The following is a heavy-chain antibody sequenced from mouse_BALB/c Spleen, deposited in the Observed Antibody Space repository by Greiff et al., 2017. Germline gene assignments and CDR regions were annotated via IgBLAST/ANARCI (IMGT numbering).Heavy chain of an antibody. D-gene: IGHD2-1*01. Sequence: VQLQQSGAELMKPGASVKISCKATGYTFSSYWIEWVKQRPGHGLEWIGEILPGSGSTNYNEKFKGKATFTADTSSNTAYMQLSSLTSEDSAVYYCANGNYEAWFAYWGQGTLVTVSA. CDR2: ILPGSGST. CDR1: GYTFSSYW. V-gene: IGHV1-9*01. CDR3: ANGNYEAWFAY. J-gene: IGHJ3*01.